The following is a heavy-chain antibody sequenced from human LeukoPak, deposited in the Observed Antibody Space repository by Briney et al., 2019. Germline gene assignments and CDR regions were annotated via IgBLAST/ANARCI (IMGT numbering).Heavy chain of an antibody. V-gene: IGHV4-34*01. D-gene: IGHD3-10*01. CDR3: ARASRGFGANMDV. Sequence: SETLSLTCAVYGESFSGYYWSWIRQPPGKGLEWIGEINHSGSTNYNPSLKSRVTISVDTSKNQFSLKLSSATAADTAVYYCARASRGFGANMDVWGKGTTVTISS. CDR1: GESFSGYY. CDR2: INHSGST. J-gene: IGHJ6*03.